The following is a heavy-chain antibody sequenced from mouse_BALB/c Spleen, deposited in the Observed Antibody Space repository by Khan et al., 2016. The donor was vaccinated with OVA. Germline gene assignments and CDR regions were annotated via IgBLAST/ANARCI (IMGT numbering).Heavy chain of an antibody. V-gene: IGHV3-2*02. J-gene: IGHJ4*01. D-gene: IGHD1-1*01. CDR1: GYSITSNYA. CDR3: ARGNYYGYAMDY. CDR2: ISYSGTT. Sequence: EVQLVESGPGLVKPSQSLSLTCTVTGYSITSNYAWNWIRQFPGNKLEWMGYISYSGTTSYNPSLKSRISITRDTSKNQFFLQLNSVTTEDTATXYCARGNYYGYAMDYWGQGTSVTASS.